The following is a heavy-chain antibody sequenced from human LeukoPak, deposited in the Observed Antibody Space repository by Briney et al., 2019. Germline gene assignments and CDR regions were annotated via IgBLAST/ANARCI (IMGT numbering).Heavy chain of an antibody. CDR1: GYSFTSYW. J-gene: IGHJ4*02. Sequence: GESLQISCQGSGYSFTSYWIGWVRQMPGKGLEWMGIIYPGDSDTRYSPSFQGQGTISADKSISTAYLQWSSLKASDTAMYYCARRYYYDSSGYYCDYWGQGTLVTVSS. V-gene: IGHV5-51*01. CDR3: ARRYYYDSSGYYCDY. CDR2: IYPGDSDT. D-gene: IGHD3-22*01.